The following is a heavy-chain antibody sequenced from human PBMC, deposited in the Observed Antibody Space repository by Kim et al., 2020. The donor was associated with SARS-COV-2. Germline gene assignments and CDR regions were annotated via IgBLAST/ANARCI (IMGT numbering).Heavy chain of an antibody. CDR1: GFTFSSYG. D-gene: IGHD5-12*01. Sequence: GGSLRLSCAASGFTFSSYGMHWVRQAPGKGLEWVAVIWYDGSNKYYADSVKGRFTISRDNSKNTLYLQINSLRAEDTAVYYCATNRRSRDGYNAFDYWGQGTLVTVSP. V-gene: IGHV3-33*01. CDR3: ATNRRSRDGYNAFDY. J-gene: IGHJ4*02. CDR2: IWYDGSNK.